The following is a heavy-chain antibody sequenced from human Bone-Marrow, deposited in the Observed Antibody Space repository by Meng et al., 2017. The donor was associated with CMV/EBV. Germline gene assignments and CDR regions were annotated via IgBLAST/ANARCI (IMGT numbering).Heavy chain of an antibody. V-gene: IGHV4-39*07. Sequence: GSLRLSCTVSGGSISSSSYYWGWIRQPPGQGLEWIGSIYYSGNTYYNPSLKSRVTISVDTSKNQFSLNLISVTAADTAVYYWARVGPGRWQYDFWCGYYNSYYYYYGMDVWGQGTTVTVSS. CDR2: IYYSGNT. CDR1: GGSISSSSYY. J-gene: IGHJ6*02. CDR3: ARVGPGRWQYDFWCGYYNSYYYYYGMDV. D-gene: IGHD3-3*01.